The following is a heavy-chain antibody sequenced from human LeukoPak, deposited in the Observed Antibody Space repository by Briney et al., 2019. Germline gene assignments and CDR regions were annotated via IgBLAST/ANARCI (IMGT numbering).Heavy chain of an antibody. D-gene: IGHD6-13*01. CDR3: AKDGETYSSSWYDFDY. Sequence: GGSLRLSCAAAGFSVSSKYMSWVRLAPGKGLACVSHISTEGSSTNYADSVKGPFTISRDNAKNTLYLQMNSLRTEETAVYYCAKDGETYSSSWYDFDYWGQGTLVTVSA. CDR2: ISTEGSST. J-gene: IGHJ4*02. V-gene: IGHV3-74*01. CDR1: GFSVSSKY.